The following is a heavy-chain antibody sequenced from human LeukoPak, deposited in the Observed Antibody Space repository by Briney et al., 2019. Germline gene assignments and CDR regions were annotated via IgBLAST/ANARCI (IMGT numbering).Heavy chain of an antibody. CDR2: IYYSGST. Sequence: PSETLSLTCTVSGGSISSSSYYWGWIRQPPGKGLEWIGSIYYSGSTYYNPSLKSRVTISVDTSKNQFSLKLSSVTAADTAVYYCAKARDYSPFDYWGQGTLVTVSS. J-gene: IGHJ4*02. CDR1: GGSISSSSYY. D-gene: IGHD2-15*01. CDR3: AKARDYSPFDY. V-gene: IGHV4-39*07.